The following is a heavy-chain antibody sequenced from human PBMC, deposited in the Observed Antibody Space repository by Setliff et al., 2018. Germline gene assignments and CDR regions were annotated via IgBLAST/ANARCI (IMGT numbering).Heavy chain of an antibody. CDR1: GFTFEKHG. Sequence: SCAASGFTFEKHGMNWVRQVPGKGLGWVSTINWDGKTTAYADSVKGRFTISRDNAKRFLYLHMNSLRDEDTALYHCTRFGDRNDIGIWGQGTMVTVSS. J-gene: IGHJ3*02. CDR3: TRFGDRNDIGI. CDR2: INWDGKTT. D-gene: IGHD4-17*01. V-gene: IGHV3-20*01.